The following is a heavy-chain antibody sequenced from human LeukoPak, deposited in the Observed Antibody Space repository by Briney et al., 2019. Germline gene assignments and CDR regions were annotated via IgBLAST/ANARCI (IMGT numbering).Heavy chain of an antibody. V-gene: IGHV4-34*01. CDR1: GGSFSGYY. D-gene: IGHD6-6*01. CDR2: VNHSGST. Sequence: PSETLSLTCAVYGGSFSGYYWSWIRQPPGKGLEWIGEVNHSGSTNYNPSLKSRVTISVDTSKNQFSLKLSSVTAADTAVYYCARVGEVSSSSFFDYWGQRTLVTVSS. CDR3: ARVGEVSSSSFFDY. J-gene: IGHJ4*02.